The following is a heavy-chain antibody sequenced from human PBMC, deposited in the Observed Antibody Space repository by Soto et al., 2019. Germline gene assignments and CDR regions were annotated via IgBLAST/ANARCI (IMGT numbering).Heavy chain of an antibody. V-gene: IGHV1-18*01. CDR2: IYPYNGNT. Sequence: GASVKVSCKSSGYTFINHGIFWVRQAPGQGLEWMAWIYPYNGNTNYAQKFQGRVTMTTDASTSTADMELRSLTSDDTAIYYCAKCSELGSSSGFGWFDPWGQGTLVTVSS. CDR1: GYTFINHG. CDR3: AKCSELGSSSGFGWFDP. D-gene: IGHD6-6*01. J-gene: IGHJ5*02.